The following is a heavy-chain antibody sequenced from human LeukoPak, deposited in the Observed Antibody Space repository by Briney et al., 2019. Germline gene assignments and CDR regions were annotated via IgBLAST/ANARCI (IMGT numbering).Heavy chain of an antibody. CDR1: GGSFSGYS. CDR3: ASNSSTHFDY. D-gene: IGHD6-13*01. Sequence: SETLSLTCAVYGGSFSGYSWSWIRQPPGKGLEWIGEINHSGSTNYNPSLKSRVTISVDTSKNQFSLKLSSVTAADTAVYYCASNSSTHFDYWGQGTLVTVSS. J-gene: IGHJ4*02. V-gene: IGHV4-34*01. CDR2: INHSGST.